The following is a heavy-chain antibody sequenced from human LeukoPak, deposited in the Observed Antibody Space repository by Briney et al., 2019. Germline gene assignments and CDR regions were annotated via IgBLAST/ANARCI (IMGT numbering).Heavy chain of an antibody. J-gene: IGHJ3*01. CDR1: GFTFSSYW. Sequence: PGGSLRLSCAASGFTFSSYWIHWVRQAPGKGLVWVSRINNDGSSTNYADSVKDRFTISRDNAKNTLYLQMNSLRAEDTAVYYCARETRSGAFDVWGQGTMVTVSS. D-gene: IGHD2-2*01. CDR2: INNDGSST. V-gene: IGHV3-74*01. CDR3: ARETRSGAFDV.